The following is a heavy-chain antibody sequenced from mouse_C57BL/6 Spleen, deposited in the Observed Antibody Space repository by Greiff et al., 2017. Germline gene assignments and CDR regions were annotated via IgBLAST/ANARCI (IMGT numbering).Heavy chain of an antibody. J-gene: IGHJ4*01. CDR2: INPNYGTT. Sequence: EVKLQESGPELVKPGASVKISCKASGYSFTDYNMNWVKQSNGKSLEWIGVINPNYGTTSYNQKFKGKATLTVDQSSSTAYMQLNSLTSEDSAVYYCARAGYYGSSIYAMDYWGQGTSVTVSS. D-gene: IGHD1-1*01. V-gene: IGHV1-39*01. CDR1: GYSFTDYN. CDR3: ARAGYYGSSIYAMDY.